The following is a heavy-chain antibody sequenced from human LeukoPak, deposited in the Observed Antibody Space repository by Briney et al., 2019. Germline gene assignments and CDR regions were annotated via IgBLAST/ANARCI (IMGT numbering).Heavy chain of an antibody. V-gene: IGHV3-23*01. CDR1: GFTFSSYA. CDR2: ISGSGGST. D-gene: IGHD4-17*01. Sequence: GGSLRRSCAASGFTFSSYAMSWVRQAPGKGLEWVSAISGSGGSTYYADSVKGRFTISRDNSKNTLYLQMNSLRAEDTAVYYCANHDYGDYYYFDYWGQGTLVTVSS. J-gene: IGHJ4*02. CDR3: ANHDYGDYYYFDY.